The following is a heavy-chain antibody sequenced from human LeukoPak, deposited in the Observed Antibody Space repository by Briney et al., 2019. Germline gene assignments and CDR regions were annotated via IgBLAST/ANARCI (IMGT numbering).Heavy chain of an antibody. CDR2: ISSSSTYR. D-gene: IGHD2-15*01. CDR3: AKDMGRRKVVAASPFFDP. V-gene: IGHV3-21*04. CDR1: GFTFSNYN. Sequence: PGGSLRLSCAASGFTFSNYNMNWVRQAPGKGLEWVSFISSSSTYRYYADSLKGRFTISRDNSKNSLYLQMNSLRTEDTALYYCAKDMGRRKVVAASPFFDPWGQGTLVTVSS. J-gene: IGHJ5*02.